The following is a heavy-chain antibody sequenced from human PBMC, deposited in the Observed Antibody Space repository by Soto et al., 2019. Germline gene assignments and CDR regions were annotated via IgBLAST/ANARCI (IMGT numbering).Heavy chain of an antibody. CDR2: IYHGWST. CDR1: GYSLSIGCYY. V-gene: IGHV4-30-2*01. Sequence: QLQLQESGSGLVKPSQTLSLTCDVSGYSLSIGCYYWNWLRQQPGKGLQWIGYIYHGWSTYYNPSPRSRVIIAVDRYKNHVCVKLTSVTAADTAVYYWARESILGYRCFDNWGKGILVNVSS. J-gene: IGHJ4*02. CDR3: ARESILGYRCFDN. D-gene: IGHD1-26*01.